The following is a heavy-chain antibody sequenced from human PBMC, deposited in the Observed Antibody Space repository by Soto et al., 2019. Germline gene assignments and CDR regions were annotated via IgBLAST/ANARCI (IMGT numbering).Heavy chain of an antibody. CDR2: ISGSGGST. CDR3: ASSVVSSSWSVFFDY. Sequence: GGSLRLSCVASGFTFSSYWMHWVRQAPGEGLEWVSAISGSGGSTYYADSVKGRFTISRDNSKNTLYLQMNSLRAEDTAVYYCASSVVSSSWSVFFDYWGQGTLVTVSS. D-gene: IGHD6-13*01. V-gene: IGHV3-23*01. J-gene: IGHJ4*02. CDR1: GFTFSSYW.